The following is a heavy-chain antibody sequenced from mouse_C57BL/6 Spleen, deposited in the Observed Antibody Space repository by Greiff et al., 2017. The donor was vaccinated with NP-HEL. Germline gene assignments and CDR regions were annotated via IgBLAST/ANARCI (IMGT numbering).Heavy chain of an antibody. CDR3: ASGGGYDYFDY. CDR2: IYPGDGDT. V-gene: IGHV1-80*01. Sequence: QVQLQQSGAELVKPGASVKISCKASGYAFSSYWMNWVKQRPGKGLEWIGQIYPGDGDTNYNGKFKGKATLTADKSSSTAYMQLSSLTSENSAVYCCASGGGYDYFDYWGQGTTLTVSS. CDR1: GYAFSSYW. D-gene: IGHD2-2*01. J-gene: IGHJ2*01.